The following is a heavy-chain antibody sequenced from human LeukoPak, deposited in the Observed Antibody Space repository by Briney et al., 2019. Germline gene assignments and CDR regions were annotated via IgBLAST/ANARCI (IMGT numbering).Heavy chain of an antibody. CDR3: ARSLITANWFDP. D-gene: IGHD3-16*01. CDR2: ISYDGSKK. Sequence: GGSLRLSCAASGFTFSSYGMHWVRQAPGKGLEWVAVISYDGSKKFYADSVKGRFTISRDNSKNTLYLQMNSPRAEDTAVYYCARSLITANWFDPWGQGTLVTVSS. CDR1: GFTFSSYG. J-gene: IGHJ5*02. V-gene: IGHV3-30*03.